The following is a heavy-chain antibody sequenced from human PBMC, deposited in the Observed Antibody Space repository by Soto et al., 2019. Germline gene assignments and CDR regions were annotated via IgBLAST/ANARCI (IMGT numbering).Heavy chain of an antibody. CDR3: AKAGVYGDLSFFDY. V-gene: IGHV3-23*01. J-gene: IGHJ4*02. Sequence: PGRALRLSCAASGFTFSSYAMSWVRQAPGKGLEWVSLVRGSGGRTYYADSVKGRSTIPRHNSKNKMYLQMNSLRAEDTAVYYCAKAGVYGDLSFFDYWGQGALVTAPQ. D-gene: IGHD4-17*01. CDR2: VRGSGGRT. CDR1: GFTFSSYA.